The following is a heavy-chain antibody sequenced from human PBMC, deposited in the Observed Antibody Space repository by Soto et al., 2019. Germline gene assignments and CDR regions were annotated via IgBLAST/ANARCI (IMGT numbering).Heavy chain of an antibody. V-gene: IGHV3-23*01. Sequence: GGSLRLSCAASGFTFNNYAMSWVRQAPGKGLEWVSGISVSGDYAYYADSVKGRFTISRDKSKDTLYLQMNNLRAEDTALYYCGKCGSGINLYYFVFWGQGTLVTVS. CDR1: GFTFNNYA. D-gene: IGHD1-26*01. J-gene: IGHJ4*02. CDR2: ISVSGDYA. CDR3: GKCGSGINLYYFVF.